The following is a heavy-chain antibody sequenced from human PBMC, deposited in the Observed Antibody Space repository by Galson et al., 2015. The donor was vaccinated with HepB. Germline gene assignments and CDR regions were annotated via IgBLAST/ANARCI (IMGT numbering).Heavy chain of an antibody. CDR1: GFTFSSYG. CDR2: ISYDGSNK. V-gene: IGHV3-30*18. Sequence: SLRLYCAASGFTFSSYGMHWVRQAPGKGLEWVAVISYDGSNKYYADSVKGRFTISRDNPKDTLYLQMNSLRAEDTAVYYCAKDFISRGYFDYWGQGTLVTVSS. D-gene: IGHD6-13*01. J-gene: IGHJ4*02. CDR3: AKDFISRGYFDY.